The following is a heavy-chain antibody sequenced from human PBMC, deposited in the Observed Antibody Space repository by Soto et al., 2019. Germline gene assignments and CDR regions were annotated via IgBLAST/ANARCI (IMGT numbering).Heavy chain of an antibody. CDR1: GYTFTGHW. CDR2: IDPSDSYT. J-gene: IGHJ4*02. D-gene: IGHD5-12*01. Sequence: GESLKISCQGSGYTFTGHWISWVRQMPGKGLEWRGRIDPSDSYTDYSPTVQGHVTMSADKSIKTAYLQWSSLQASDTAVYYCTRHTGYDSSLDYWGQGTLVTVSS. CDR3: TRHTGYDSSLDY. V-gene: IGHV5-10-1*01.